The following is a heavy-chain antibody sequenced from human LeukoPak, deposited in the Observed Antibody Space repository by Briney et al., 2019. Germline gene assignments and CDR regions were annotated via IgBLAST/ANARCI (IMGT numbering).Heavy chain of an antibody. CDR2: ISYDGSNK. Sequence: GGSLRLSCAASGFTLSSYGMHWVRQAPGKGLEWVAVISYDGSNKYYADSVKGRFTISRDNSKNTLYLQMNSLRAEDTAVYYCAKDHRALYSYGSHGLFDYWGQGTLVTVSS. J-gene: IGHJ4*02. D-gene: IGHD5-18*01. CDR1: GFTLSSYG. V-gene: IGHV3-30*18. CDR3: AKDHRALYSYGSHGLFDY.